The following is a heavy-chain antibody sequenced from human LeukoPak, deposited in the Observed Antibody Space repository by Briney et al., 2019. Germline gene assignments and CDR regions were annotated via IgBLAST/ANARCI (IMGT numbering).Heavy chain of an antibody. CDR3: ARGGSPAGYNWFDP. CDR1: GGSISSGGYY. Sequence: SQTLSLTCTVSGGSISSGGYYWSWIRQHPGKGLEWIGYIYYSGSTYYNPSLESRVTISVDTSENQFSLKLYSVAAADTAVYFCARGGSPAGYNWFDPWGQGTLVTVSS. D-gene: IGHD2-2*01. J-gene: IGHJ5*02. CDR2: IYYSGST. V-gene: IGHV4-31*03.